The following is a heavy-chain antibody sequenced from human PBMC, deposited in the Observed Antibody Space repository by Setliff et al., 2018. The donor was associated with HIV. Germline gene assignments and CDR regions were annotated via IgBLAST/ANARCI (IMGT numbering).Heavy chain of an antibody. Sequence: GASVKVSCKASGGTFSSYAISWVRQAPGQGLEWMGGIIPIFGTANYAQKFQGRVTITTDESTSTAYMELSSLRSEDTAAYYCARGMAVAGDSPDYWGQGTLVTVSS. D-gene: IGHD2-15*01. J-gene: IGHJ4*02. CDR2: IIPIFGTA. V-gene: IGHV1-69*05. CDR1: GGTFSSYA. CDR3: ARGMAVAGDSPDY.